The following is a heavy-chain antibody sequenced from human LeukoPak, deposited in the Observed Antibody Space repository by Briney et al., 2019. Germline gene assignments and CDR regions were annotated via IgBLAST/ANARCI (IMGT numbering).Heavy chain of an antibody. CDR1: GASTSTYY. V-gene: IGHV4-4*07. CDR3: ARDPAPSDGSESRFDY. D-gene: IGHD3-10*01. CDR2: ISTSGST. J-gene: IGHJ4*02. Sequence: PSETLSHTCAVSGASTSTYYCSWIRQPAGKGLEWIGRISTSGSTYYNPSLKSRVTISVDTSKNQFSLKLSSVTAADTAVYYCARDPAPSDGSESRFDYWGQGTLVTVSS.